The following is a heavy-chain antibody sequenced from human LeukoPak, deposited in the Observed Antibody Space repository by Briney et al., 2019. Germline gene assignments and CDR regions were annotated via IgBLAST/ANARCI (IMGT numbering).Heavy chain of an antibody. D-gene: IGHD2-2*01. CDR1: GFTFSSYA. CDR2: ISSRGGST. V-gene: IGHV3-23*01. J-gene: IGHJ4*02. CDR3: SSTSLAWAGFDY. Sequence: HPGGSLRLSCAASGFTFSSYAMSWVRQAPGRGLEWVSTISSRGGSTYYAESVEGRFTISRDNSKNMVYLQMNSLRAEDTAVYYCSSTSLAWAGFDYWGQGTLVTVSS.